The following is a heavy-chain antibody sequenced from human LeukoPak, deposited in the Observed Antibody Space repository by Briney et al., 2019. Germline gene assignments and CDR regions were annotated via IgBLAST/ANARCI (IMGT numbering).Heavy chain of an antibody. Sequence: GASVKVSCKASGYTFTSYGISWVRQAPGQGLEWMGWISAYNGNTNYAQKFQGRVTITADESTSTAYMELSSLRSEDTAVYYCARNPYSNYVWFDPWGQGTLVTVSS. J-gene: IGHJ5*02. CDR2: ISAYNGNT. V-gene: IGHV1-18*01. CDR3: ARNPYSNYVWFDP. CDR1: GYTFTSYG. D-gene: IGHD4-11*01.